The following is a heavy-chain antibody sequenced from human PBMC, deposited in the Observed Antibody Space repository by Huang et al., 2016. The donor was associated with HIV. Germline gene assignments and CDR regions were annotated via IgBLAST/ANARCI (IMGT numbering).Heavy chain of an antibody. CDR3: ARAPAGNDYSLYNYYGLDI. CDR2: ISQSGSI. Sequence: QGRLQQWGAGLLKPSETLSLTCAVYDRSFSRYYWTWVRQPPGKGLEWIGEISQSGSINYSAARESRVTISGDTSKNQFSRRLTAGTAADTATYFCARAPAGNDYSLYNYYGLDIWGQGTTVTVSS. D-gene: IGHD2-15*01. J-gene: IGHJ6*02. V-gene: IGHV4-34*01. CDR1: DRSFSRYY.